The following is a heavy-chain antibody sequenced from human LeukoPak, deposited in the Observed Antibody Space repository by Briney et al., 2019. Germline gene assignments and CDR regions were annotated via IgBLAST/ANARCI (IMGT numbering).Heavy chain of an antibody. CDR1: GYTLTNYY. J-gene: IGHJ5*02. CDR3: ARGIVVVPAAINWFDP. D-gene: IGHD2-2*01. V-gene: IGHV1-46*01. Sequence: ASVKVSCKASGYTLTNYYMHWVRQAPGQGLEWMGLINPSGGNTTYAQKFQGRVTMTRDTSTSTVYMELSSLRSEDTAVYYCARGIVVVPAAINWFDPWGQGTLVTVSS. CDR2: INPSGGNT.